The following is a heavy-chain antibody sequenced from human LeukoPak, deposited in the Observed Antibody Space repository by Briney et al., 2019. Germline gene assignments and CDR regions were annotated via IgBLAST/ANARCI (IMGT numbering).Heavy chain of an antibody. CDR2: IYTSGST. CDR3: ARGWYSRIFDY. CDR1: GGSISSGSYY. Sequence: SQTLSLTCTVSGGSISSGSYYWSWIRQPAGKGLEWIGRIYTSGSTNYNPSLKSRVTISVDTSKNQFSLKLSSVTAADTAVYYCARGWYSRIFDYWGQGTLVTVSS. J-gene: IGHJ4*02. V-gene: IGHV4-61*02. D-gene: IGHD6-13*01.